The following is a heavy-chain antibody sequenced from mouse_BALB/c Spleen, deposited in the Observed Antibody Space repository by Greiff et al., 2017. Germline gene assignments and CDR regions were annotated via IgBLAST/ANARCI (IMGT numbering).Heavy chain of an antibody. CDR1: GFNIKDYY. CDR2: IDPENGDT. CDR3: NADAY. Sequence: VQLQQSGAELVRSGASVKMSCTASGFNIKDYYMHWVKQRPEQGLEWIGWIDPENGDTEYAPKFQGKATMTADTSSNTAYLQLSSLTSEDTAVYYCNADAYWGQGTLVTVSA. J-gene: IGHJ3*01. V-gene: IGHV14-4*02.